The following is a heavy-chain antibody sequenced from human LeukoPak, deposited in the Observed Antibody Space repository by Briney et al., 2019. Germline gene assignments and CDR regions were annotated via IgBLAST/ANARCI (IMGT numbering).Heavy chain of an antibody. Sequence: ASVKVSCKASGGTFSSYAISGVRQAPGQGLEWMGWINPNSGGTNYAQKFQGRVTMTRDTSISTAYMELSRLRSDDTAVYYCARGGRSGSYNWFDPWGQGTLVTVSS. J-gene: IGHJ5*02. CDR3: ARGGRSGSYNWFDP. CDR2: INPNSGGT. D-gene: IGHD1-26*01. V-gene: IGHV1-2*02. CDR1: GGTFSSYA.